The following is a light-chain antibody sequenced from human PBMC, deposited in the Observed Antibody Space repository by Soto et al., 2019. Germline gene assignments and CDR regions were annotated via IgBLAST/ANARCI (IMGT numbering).Light chain of an antibody. V-gene: IGKV3-11*01. Sequence: EIMLTQCPATLYLSPGERATLSCRASQSVSSYLAWYQQKPGQAPRLLIYDASNRATGIPARFSGSGSGTDFTLTISSLEPEDFAVYYCQQYGSSGTFGQGTKVDIK. CDR3: QQYGSSGT. CDR1: QSVSSY. J-gene: IGKJ1*01. CDR2: DAS.